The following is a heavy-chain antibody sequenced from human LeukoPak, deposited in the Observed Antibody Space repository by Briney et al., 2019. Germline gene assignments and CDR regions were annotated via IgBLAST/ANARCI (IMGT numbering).Heavy chain of an antibody. CDR2: ISAYNGNT. V-gene: IGHV1-18*01. J-gene: IGHJ4*02. CDR3: AREYYYDSSGYEYDY. CDR1: GYTFTSYG. D-gene: IGHD3-22*01. Sequence: ASVKVSCKASGYTFTSYGISWARQAPGQGLEWMGWISAYNGNTNYAQKLQGRVTMTTDKSTSTAYMELRSLRSDDTAVYYCAREYYYDSSGYEYDYWCQGILVTVSS.